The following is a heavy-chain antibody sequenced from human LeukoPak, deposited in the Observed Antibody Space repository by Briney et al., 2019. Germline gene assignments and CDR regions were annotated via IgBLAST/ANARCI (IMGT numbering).Heavy chain of an antibody. CDR1: GGSFSGYY. Sequence: SETLSLTCAVYGGSFSGYYWSWIRQPAGKGLEWIGRIYTSGSTNYNPSLKSRVTISVDKSKNQFSLKLSSVTAADTAVYYCASQLWSGYYYYYMDVWGKGTTVTVSS. V-gene: IGHV4-59*10. J-gene: IGHJ6*03. CDR3: ASQLWSGYYYYYMDV. D-gene: IGHD3-3*01. CDR2: IYTSGST.